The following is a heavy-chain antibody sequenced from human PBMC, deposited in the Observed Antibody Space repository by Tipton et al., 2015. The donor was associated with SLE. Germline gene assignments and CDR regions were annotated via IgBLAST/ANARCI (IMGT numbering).Heavy chain of an antibody. CDR1: GASISSHY. CDR3: AGAWQGYCSGGTCYVLDY. D-gene: IGHD2-15*01. Sequence: TLSLTCTVSGASISSHYGSWIRQPPGKGLEWIGYISNSETTRYNPSLKGRVTISLDTSKNQFSLKLRSVTAADTAVYYCAGAWQGYCSGGTCYVLDYWGQGTLVTVSS. V-gene: IGHV4-59*11. CDR2: ISNSETT. J-gene: IGHJ4*02.